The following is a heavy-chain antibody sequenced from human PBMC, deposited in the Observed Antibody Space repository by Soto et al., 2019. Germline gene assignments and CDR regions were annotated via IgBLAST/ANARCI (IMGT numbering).Heavy chain of an antibody. CDR3: ATRMTTAPY. V-gene: IGHV3-66*01. D-gene: IGHD4-17*01. Sequence: EAQLVQSGGGLVQPGGSLRLSCAASGFSVSYNYMSWVRQAPGKGLEWVSLIYSGGGTDYAESVKGRLTISRDNSKNTLYLQMNSLKAEDTAIYYCATRMTTAPYWGQGTLVTVSS. CDR2: IYSGGGT. J-gene: IGHJ4*02. CDR1: GFSVSYNY.